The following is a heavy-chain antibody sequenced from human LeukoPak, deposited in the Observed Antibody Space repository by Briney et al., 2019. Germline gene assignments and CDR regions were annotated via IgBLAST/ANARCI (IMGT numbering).Heavy chain of an antibody. CDR3: AKSRKYQLLIDY. V-gene: IGHV3-30*02. CDR2: IWYDGSNK. D-gene: IGHD2-2*01. J-gene: IGHJ4*02. CDR1: GLTFSSYG. Sequence: GGSLRLSCAASGLTFSSYGMHWVRQAPGKGLEWVAVIWYDGSNKYYADSVKGRFTISRDNSKNTLYLQMNSLRAEDTAVYYCAKSRKYQLLIDYWGQGTLVTVSS.